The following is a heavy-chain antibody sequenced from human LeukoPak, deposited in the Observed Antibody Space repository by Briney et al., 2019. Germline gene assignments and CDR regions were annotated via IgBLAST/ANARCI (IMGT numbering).Heavy chain of an antibody. CDR2: INPNSGGT. J-gene: IGHJ4*02. V-gene: IGHV1-2*02. CDR3: ARDRSYYDSSGYAY. D-gene: IGHD3-22*01. CDR1: GYTFTGYY. Sequence: ASVKVSCKASGYTFTGYYMHWVRQAPGQGLEWMGWINPNSGGTNYAQKFQGRVTMTRDTSISTAYMELSRLRSDDTAVYYCARDRSYYDSSGYAYWGQGTLVTVSS.